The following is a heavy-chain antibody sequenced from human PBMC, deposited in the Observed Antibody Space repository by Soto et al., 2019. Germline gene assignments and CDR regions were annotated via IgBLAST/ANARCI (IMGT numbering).Heavy chain of an antibody. CDR1: GGSFSGYY. J-gene: IGHJ6*02. CDR2: INHSGST. D-gene: IGHD2-15*01. CDR3: ESASTLGYCSGGSCYSVGYYYYGMDV. Sequence: SETLSLTCAVYGGSFSGYYWSWIRQPPGKGLEWIGEINHSGSTNYNPSLKSRVTISVDTSKNQFSLKLSSVTAADTAVYYCESASTLGYCSGGSCYSVGYYYYGMDVWGQGTTVTVSS. V-gene: IGHV4-34*01.